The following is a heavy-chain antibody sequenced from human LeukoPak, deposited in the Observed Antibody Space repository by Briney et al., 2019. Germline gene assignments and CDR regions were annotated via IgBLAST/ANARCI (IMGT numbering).Heavy chain of an antibody. CDR2: IFISGGA. V-gene: IGHV4-61*02. CDR1: GDSITSGSYY. Sequence: PSETLSLTCTVSGDSITSGSYYWSWLRQPAGKGLEWIGRIFISGGANYNPSLTSRVTMSLDTSKNQISLKLYSVTAADTAVYYCARGGSTLHSAGGHDIEFYYYYYMDVWGKGTTVTISS. CDR3: ARGGSTLHSAGGHDIEFYYYYYMDV. J-gene: IGHJ6*03. D-gene: IGHD3-9*01.